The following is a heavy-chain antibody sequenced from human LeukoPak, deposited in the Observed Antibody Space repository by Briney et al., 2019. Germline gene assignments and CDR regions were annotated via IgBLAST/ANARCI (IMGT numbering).Heavy chain of an antibody. J-gene: IGHJ6*03. CDR3: AHGGGGGYMDV. CDR2: IYWDDDK. D-gene: IGHD3-16*01. CDR1: GFSLSTSGVG. Sequence: SGPTLVKPTQTLTLTCTFSGFSLSTSGVGVGWIRQPPGKALEWLALIYWDDDKRYSPSLKSRLTITKDTSKNQVVLTMTNMAPGDTATYYCAHGGGGGYMDVWGKGTTVTVSS. V-gene: IGHV2-5*02.